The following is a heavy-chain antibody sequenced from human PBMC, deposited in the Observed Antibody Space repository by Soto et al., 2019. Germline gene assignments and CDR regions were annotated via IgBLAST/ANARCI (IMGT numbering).Heavy chain of an antibody. CDR3: ARDPPGSGSYYYYGLDV. V-gene: IGHV3-74*01. CDR1: GFAFSSYW. J-gene: IGHJ6*02. Sequence: PGGSLRLSCAASGFAFSSYWMHWVRQAPGKGLLWVARINSIGSSISYADSVKGRFTISRDNAKNTLYLQMNSLRAEDTAVYYCARDPPGSGSYYYYGLDVWGQGTMVTVSS. CDR2: INSIGSSI. D-gene: IGHD3-10*01.